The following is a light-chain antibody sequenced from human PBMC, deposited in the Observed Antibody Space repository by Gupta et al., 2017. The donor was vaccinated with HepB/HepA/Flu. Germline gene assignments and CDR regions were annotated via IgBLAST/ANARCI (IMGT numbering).Light chain of an antibody. Sequence: ELVLTQSPGTLSLSPGERATLSCKASQNVVTNFLAWYQQRPGQAPRRLIYGASNRATGIPDRFTGSGSGTDFTLTITRLEPEDSAVYYCQQYGTAPVFGGGTKVEIK. CDR3: QQYGTAPV. CDR1: QNVVTNF. J-gene: IGKJ4*01. CDR2: GAS. V-gene: IGKV3-20*01.